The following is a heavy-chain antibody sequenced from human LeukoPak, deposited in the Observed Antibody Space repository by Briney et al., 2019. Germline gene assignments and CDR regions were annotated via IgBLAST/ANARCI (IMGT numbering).Heavy chain of an antibody. J-gene: IGHJ4*02. V-gene: IGHV4-59*01. Sequence: SETLSLTCTVSGGSISSYYWSWLRQPPGKGLEGIGYIYYSGSTNYNPSLKSRVTISVDTSKNQFSLKLSSVTAADTAVYYCARVTPLDSSSWLHFDYWGQGTLVTVSS. CDR1: GGSISSYY. CDR3: ARVTPLDSSSWLHFDY. D-gene: IGHD6-13*01. CDR2: IYYSGST.